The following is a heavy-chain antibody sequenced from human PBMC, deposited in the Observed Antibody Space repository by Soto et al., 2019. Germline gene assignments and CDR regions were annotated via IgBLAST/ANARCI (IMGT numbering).Heavy chain of an antibody. V-gene: IGHV4-34*01. CDR3: ARWFKNYDSSGYSDY. CDR2: INHSGST. D-gene: IGHD3-22*01. Sequence: PSETLSLTCAVYGGSFSGYYWSWIRQPPGKGLEWIGEINHSGSTNYNPSLKSRVTISVDTSKNQFSLKLSSVTAADTAVYYCARWFKNYDSSGYSDYWGQGTLVTVS. CDR1: GGSFSGYY. J-gene: IGHJ4*02.